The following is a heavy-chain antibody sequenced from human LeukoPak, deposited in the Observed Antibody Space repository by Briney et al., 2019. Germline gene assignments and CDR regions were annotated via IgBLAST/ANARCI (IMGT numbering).Heavy chain of an antibody. V-gene: IGHV5-51*01. CDR2: IYPGDSDT. D-gene: IGHD3-22*01. CDR3: ARGAITMIVVGAFDI. CDR1: GYTFTSYW. J-gene: IGHJ3*02. Sequence: KVSCKASGYTFTSYWIGWVRQMPGKGLEWMGVIYPGDSDTRYSPSFQGQVTISADKSISTAYLQWSSLKASDTAMYYCARGAITMIVVGAFDIWGQGTMVTVSS.